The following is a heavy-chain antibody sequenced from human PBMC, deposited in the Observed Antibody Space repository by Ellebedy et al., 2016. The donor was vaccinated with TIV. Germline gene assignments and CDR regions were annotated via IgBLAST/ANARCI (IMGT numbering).Heavy chain of an antibody. CDR2: ISSSSRSI. D-gene: IGHD4-23*01. CDR3: VREDDTETVTPDY. J-gene: IGHJ4*02. Sequence: PGGSLRLSCAASGFIFSDYPMNWVRQAPGKGLEWVSAISSSSRSIYYADSVKGRFVLARDNGKNSLFLQMNSLRDEDTAVYYCVREDDTETVTPDYWGQGTQVTVSS. CDR1: GFIFSDYP. V-gene: IGHV3-21*01.